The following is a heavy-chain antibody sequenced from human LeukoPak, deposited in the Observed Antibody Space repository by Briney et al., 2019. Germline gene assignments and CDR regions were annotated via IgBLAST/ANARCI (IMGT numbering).Heavy chain of an antibody. Sequence: ASVKVSCKASGGTFSSYAISWVRQAPGQGLEWMGWINPNSGGTNYAQKFQGRVTMTRDTSISTAYMELSRLRSDDTAVYYCARSGYCSSTSCYPWEQNWFDPWGQGTLVTVSS. CDR3: ARSGYCSSTSCYPWEQNWFDP. D-gene: IGHD2-2*01. V-gene: IGHV1-2*02. J-gene: IGHJ5*02. CDR1: GGTFSSYA. CDR2: INPNSGGT.